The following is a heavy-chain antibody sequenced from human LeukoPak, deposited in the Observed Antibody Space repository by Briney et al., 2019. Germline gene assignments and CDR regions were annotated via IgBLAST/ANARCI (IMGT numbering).Heavy chain of an antibody. CDR1: GGSISSSNW. CDR3: ARYSRGGDFDY. Sequence: SETLSLTCTVSGGSISSSNWWSWVRQPPGKGLEWIGEIYHSGSTNYNPSLKSRVTISVDKSKNQFSLKLSSVTAADAAVYYCARYSRGGDFDYWGQGTLVTVSS. D-gene: IGHD2-21*01. J-gene: IGHJ4*02. V-gene: IGHV4-4*02. CDR2: IYHSGST.